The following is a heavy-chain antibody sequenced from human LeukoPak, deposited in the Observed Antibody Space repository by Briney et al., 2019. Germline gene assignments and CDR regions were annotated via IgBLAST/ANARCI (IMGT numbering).Heavy chain of an antibody. CDR2: ISTSSRYI. V-gene: IGHV3-21*01. CDR1: GFTLSNYD. J-gene: IGHJ5*02. D-gene: IGHD2-2*01. Sequence: GGSLRLSCAASGFTLSNYDTNWVRQAPGKGLEWVSSISTSSRYIYYKDSVRGRFTISRDDAKNSLYLEMNSLRAEDTAVYYCARADCSSSTCYLRRSWFDPWGQGTLVTVSS. CDR3: ARADCSSSTCYLRRSWFDP.